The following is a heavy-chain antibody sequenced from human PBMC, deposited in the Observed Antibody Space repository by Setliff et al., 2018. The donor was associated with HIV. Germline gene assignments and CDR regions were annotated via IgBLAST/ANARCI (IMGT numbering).Heavy chain of an antibody. CDR1: GYSFTNYW. CDR2: IYPGDSNT. V-gene: IGHV5-51*01. CDR3: ADGSTSTAYMEVSRLRSEDTAVYYCARIPNHSSGFDY. D-gene: IGHD4-4*01. Sequence: PGESLKISCKGSGYSFTNYWIGWVRQMPGKGLEWMGIIYPGDSNTRYSPSFQGQVTIPADKSIIPIFGTVKYAQKFQGRVTITADGSTSTAYMEVSRLRSEDTAVYYCARIPNHSSGFDYWGQGTPVTVSS. J-gene: IGHJ4*02.